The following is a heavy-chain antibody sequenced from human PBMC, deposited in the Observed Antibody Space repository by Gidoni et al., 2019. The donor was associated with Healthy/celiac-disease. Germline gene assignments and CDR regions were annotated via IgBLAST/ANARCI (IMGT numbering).Heavy chain of an antibody. CDR1: GGSISSDY. Sequence: QVQLQESGPGLVKPSETLSLTCTVSGGSISSDYWSWIRQPPGKGLTWIGYIYYSGSTNYHPSLKSRVTISVDTSKNQFSLKLSSVTAADTAVYYCARQHLSSWGGGYYYGMDVWGQGTTVTVSS. J-gene: IGHJ6*02. CDR2: IYYSGST. V-gene: IGHV4-59*01. D-gene: IGHD3-16*01. CDR3: ARQHLSSWGGGYYYGMDV.